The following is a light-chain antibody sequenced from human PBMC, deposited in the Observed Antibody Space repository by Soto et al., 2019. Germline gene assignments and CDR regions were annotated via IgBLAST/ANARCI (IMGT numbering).Light chain of an antibody. J-gene: IGKJ1*01. CDR3: QQYYSAPPT. V-gene: IGKV4-1*01. CDR2: WAS. CDR1: QTVLYSSNNKNY. Sequence: DIVMTQSPDSLAVSLGERATINCKSSQTVLYSSNNKNYLAWYQQKPGQPPKLLIYWASTRESGVPDRFSGSGSATDFTLTSSSLQAEDVAAYYCQQYYSAPPTFGQGTKVEIK.